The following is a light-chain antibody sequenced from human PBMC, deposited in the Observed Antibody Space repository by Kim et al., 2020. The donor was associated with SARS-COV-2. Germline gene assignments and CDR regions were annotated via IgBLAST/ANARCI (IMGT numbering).Light chain of an antibody. Sequence: VTISCNGSSSNTGAGYDVHWYQQLPGTAPKLLIYRNSNRPSGVPDRFSGSKSDTSASLAITGLQAEDEADYYCQSYDNSLSGSYVFGTGTKVTVL. CDR2: RNS. J-gene: IGLJ1*01. CDR3: QSYDNSLSGSYV. V-gene: IGLV1-40*01. CDR1: SSNTGAGYD.